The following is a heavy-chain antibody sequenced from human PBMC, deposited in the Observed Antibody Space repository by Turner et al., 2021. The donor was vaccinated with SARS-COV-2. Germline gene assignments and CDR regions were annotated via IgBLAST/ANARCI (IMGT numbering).Heavy chain of an antibody. CDR1: GGTFNTNA. J-gene: IGHJ5*02. CDR3: ARARGVDYYDSSGQRFDP. D-gene: IGHD3-22*01. V-gene: IGHV1-69*01. Sequence: QVQLVQSGAEVKKPGSSVKVSCKASGGTFNTNAISWVRQAPGQGLGWMGGIIPIFGTANYAQKFQGRVTITADESTSTAYMELSSLRSEDTAVYYCARARGVDYYDSSGQRFDPWGQGTLVTVSS. CDR2: IIPIFGTA.